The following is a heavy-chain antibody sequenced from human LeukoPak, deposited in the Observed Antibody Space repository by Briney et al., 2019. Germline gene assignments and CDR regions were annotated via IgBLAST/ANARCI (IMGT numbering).Heavy chain of an antibody. CDR3: ARDNSVGDNAWWFDP. J-gene: IGHJ5*02. CDR1: GYTFTTYY. D-gene: IGHD1-26*01. CDR2: INPSGGST. V-gene: IGHV1-46*01. Sequence: ASVKVSCKASGYTFTTYYMHWVRQAPGQGLEWMGIINPSGGSTTYAQKFQGRVTMTRDMSTSTDYMELSSLRSEDTAIYYCARDNSVGDNAWWFDPWGQGTLVTVSS.